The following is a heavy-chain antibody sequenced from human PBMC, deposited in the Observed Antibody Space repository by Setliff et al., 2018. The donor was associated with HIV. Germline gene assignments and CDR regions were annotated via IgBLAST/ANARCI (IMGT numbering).Heavy chain of an antibody. Sequence: ASVKVSCKASAYSFTDYFIHWVRQAPGQGLEWMGRINPKTGDTKYKQKFRGRVTITSDRSVSTAYMELSSLRSEDTAMYYCATSGFYDILTGPTPGVFDIWGQGTLVTVSS. J-gene: IGHJ4*02. V-gene: IGHV1-2*06. CDR3: ATSGFYDILTGPTPGVFDI. CDR1: AYSFTDYF. D-gene: IGHD3-9*01. CDR2: INPKTGDT.